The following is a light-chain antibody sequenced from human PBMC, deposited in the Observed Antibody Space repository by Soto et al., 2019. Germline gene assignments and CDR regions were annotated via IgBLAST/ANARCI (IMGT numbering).Light chain of an antibody. CDR3: QQFDNLPLT. J-gene: IGKJ4*01. Sequence: DIQMTQSLSSLSASVGDRVTITCQASQDISNYLNWYQQKPGKAPKILIYDASVLEAGVPSRFSGGGSGTHFTLTISSLQAEDVATYYCQQFDNLPLTFGGGTKVEIK. V-gene: IGKV1-33*01. CDR1: QDISNY. CDR2: DAS.